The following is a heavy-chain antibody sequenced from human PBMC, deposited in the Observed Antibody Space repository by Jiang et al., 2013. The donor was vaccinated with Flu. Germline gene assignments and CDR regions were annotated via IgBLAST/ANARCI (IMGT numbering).Heavy chain of an antibody. V-gene: IGHV4-39*01. D-gene: IGHD2-21*01. CDR2: LLYGKH. Sequence: IRQPQEGAGVDWEYLLYGKHLLQPSLKSRVTISVDTSKNQFSLKLSSVTAADTAVYYCARRIAGRAPFDYWGQGTLVTVSS. J-gene: IGHJ4*02. CDR3: ARRIAGRAPFDY.